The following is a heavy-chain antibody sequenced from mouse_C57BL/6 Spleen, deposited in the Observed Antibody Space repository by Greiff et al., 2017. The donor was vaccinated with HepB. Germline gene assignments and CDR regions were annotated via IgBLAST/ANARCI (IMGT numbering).Heavy chain of an antibody. CDR1: GYAFSSYW. V-gene: IGHV1-80*01. CDR3: ANYYGSSYQAWFAY. CDR2: IYPGDGDT. D-gene: IGHD1-1*01. J-gene: IGHJ3*01. Sequence: QVHVKQSGAELVKPGASVKISCKASGYAFSSYWMNWVKQRPGKGLEWIGQIYPGDGDTNYNGKFKGKATLTADKSSSTAYMQLSSLTSEDSAVYFCANYYGSSYQAWFAYWGQGTLVTVSA.